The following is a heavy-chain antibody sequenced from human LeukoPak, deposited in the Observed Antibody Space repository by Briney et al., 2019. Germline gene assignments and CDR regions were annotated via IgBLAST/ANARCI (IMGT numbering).Heavy chain of an antibody. D-gene: IGHD3-9*01. Sequence: GGSLRLSCVASGFTFSNFWMSWVRPAPGKGLEWVANIKVDGSEKYYADSVKGRFTISRDNAENSLYLQMNSLRAEDTAVYYCARERIGDYDILTGYLRGPNAWFDYWGQGTLVTVSS. V-gene: IGHV3-7*03. CDR2: IKVDGSEK. CDR3: ARERIGDYDILTGYLRGPNAWFDY. J-gene: IGHJ4*02. CDR1: GFTFSNFW.